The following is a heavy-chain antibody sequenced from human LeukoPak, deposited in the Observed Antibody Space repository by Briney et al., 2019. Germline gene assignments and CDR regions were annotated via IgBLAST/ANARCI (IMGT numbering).Heavy chain of an antibody. V-gene: IGHV3-23*01. CDR2: ISVSGGSK. D-gene: IGHD6-13*01. Sequence: XGXXGISVSGGSKYYGASVKGRFTISRDNSKNTLALQMNSLRADDTAIYYCAKDEAAGTPNFFDSWGQGTLVTVSS. J-gene: IGHJ4*02. CDR3: AKDEAAGTPNFFDS.